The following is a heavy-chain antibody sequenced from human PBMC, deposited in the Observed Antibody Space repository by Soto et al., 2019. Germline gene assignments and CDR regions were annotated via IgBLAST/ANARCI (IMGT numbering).Heavy chain of an antibody. J-gene: IGHJ4*02. V-gene: IGHV1-2*02. CDR2: INPNSGGK. CDR3: ARDILTGYSWVVFDY. D-gene: IGHD3-9*01. CDR1: GYTFTGYY. Sequence: QVQLVQSGAEVKKPGASVKVSCKASGYTFTGYYMHWERQAPGQGLEWMGWINPNSGGKNYAQKFQGGATMTRDTSISTAYTARSMLRSDVTAVYSWARDILTGYSWVVFDYWGQGTLVTVSS.